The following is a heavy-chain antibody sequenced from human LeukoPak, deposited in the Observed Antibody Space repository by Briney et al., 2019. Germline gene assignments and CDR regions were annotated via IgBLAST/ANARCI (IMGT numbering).Heavy chain of an antibody. CDR3: ARRYYDSSGYFLDY. CDR1: GGSISSSSYY. D-gene: IGHD3-22*01. CDR2: IYYSGTS. V-gene: IGHV4-39*07. J-gene: IGHJ4*02. Sequence: SETLSLTCTVSGGSISSSSYYWGWIRQPPGKGLEWIGSIYYSGTSYYNPSLKSRVTISVDTSKNQFSLKLSSVTAADTAVYYCARRYYDSSGYFLDYWGQGTLVTVSS.